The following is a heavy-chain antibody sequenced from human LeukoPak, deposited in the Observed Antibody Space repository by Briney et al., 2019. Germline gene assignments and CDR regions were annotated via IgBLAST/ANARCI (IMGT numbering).Heavy chain of an antibody. CDR2: IYYSGST. CDR3: ARSGYDLYYYGMDV. CDR1: GGSISTYY. Sequence: PSETLSLTCTVSGGSISTYYWSWIRQPPGKGLEWIGYIYYSGSTNYNPSLKSRVTISVDTSKNQFSLKLSSVTAADTAVYYCARSGYDLYYYGMDVWGQGTTVTVSS. J-gene: IGHJ6*02. D-gene: IGHD5-12*01. V-gene: IGHV4-59*01.